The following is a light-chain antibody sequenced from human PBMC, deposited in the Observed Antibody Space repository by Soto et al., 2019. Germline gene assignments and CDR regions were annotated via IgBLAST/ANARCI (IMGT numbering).Light chain of an antibody. CDR1: QNIGYW. J-gene: IGKJ2*01. Sequence: DIQMTQSPSTLSASVGDRVTITCRASQNIGYWLAWYQQKPGKAPNLLIYKASSLQSGVPSRFSGSGSGTEFTLTISGLQPVDSATYYCQQYNSYSQYTFGQGTKLEIK. V-gene: IGKV1-5*03. CDR3: QQYNSYSQYT. CDR2: KAS.